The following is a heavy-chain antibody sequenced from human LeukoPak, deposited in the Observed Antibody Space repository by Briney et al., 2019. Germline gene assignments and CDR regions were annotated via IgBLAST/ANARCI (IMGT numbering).Heavy chain of an antibody. CDR2: INHSGST. CDR1: GGSFSGYY. D-gene: IGHD1-1*01. Sequence: PSETLSLTCTVSGGSFSGYYWSWIRQPPGKGLEWIGEINHSGSTNYNPSLKIRVTISVDTSKNQFSLKLSSVTAADTAVYYCARRTGTTISRAFDIWGQGTMVTVSS. J-gene: IGHJ3*02. CDR3: ARRTGTTISRAFDI. V-gene: IGHV4-34*01.